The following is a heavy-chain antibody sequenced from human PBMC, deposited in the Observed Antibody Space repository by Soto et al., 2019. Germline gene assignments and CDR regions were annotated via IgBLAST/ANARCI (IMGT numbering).Heavy chain of an antibody. J-gene: IGHJ4*02. D-gene: IGHD3-10*01. CDR1: GFPFTTYG. V-gene: IGHV3-30*03. Sequence: QVQLVESWGGVVQPGRSLRLSCAASGFPFTTYGMHWVREGPGKGLAGVAVISYDGRNTYYADSVKGRFTISRDNSKNTLYLQMNSLRPEDTALYYCVGGQYYFDYRGQGTLVTVSS. CDR2: ISYDGRNT. CDR3: VGGQYYFDY.